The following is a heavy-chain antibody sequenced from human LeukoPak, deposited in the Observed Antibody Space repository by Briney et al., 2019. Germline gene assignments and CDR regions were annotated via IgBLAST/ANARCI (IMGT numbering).Heavy chain of an antibody. D-gene: IGHD3-22*01. CDR3: ARDYYYDSSGYQNYFDY. J-gene: IGHJ4*02. CDR2: INPNSGGT. Sequence: ASVKVSCKASGYTFTGYYMHWVRQAPGQGLEWMGWINPNSGGTNYAQKFQGRVTMTRDTSISTAYMELSRLRSDDTAVYYCARDYYYDSSGYQNYFDYWGQGTLVTVSS. V-gene: IGHV1-2*02. CDR1: GYTFTGYY.